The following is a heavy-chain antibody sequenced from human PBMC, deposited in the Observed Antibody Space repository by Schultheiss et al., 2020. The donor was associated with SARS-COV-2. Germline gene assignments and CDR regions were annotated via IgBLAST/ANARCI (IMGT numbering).Heavy chain of an antibody. CDR2: INHSGST. D-gene: IGHD3-10*01. V-gene: IGHV4-34*01. CDR1: GGSFSGCY. CDR3: ARHGSTPFGESPYYYYGMDV. Sequence: SETLSLTCAVYGGSFSGCYWSWIRQPPGKGLEWIGEINHSGSTNYNPSLKSRVTISVDTSKNQFSLKLSSVTAADTAVYYCARHGSTPFGESPYYYYGMDVWGQGTTVTVSS. J-gene: IGHJ6*02.